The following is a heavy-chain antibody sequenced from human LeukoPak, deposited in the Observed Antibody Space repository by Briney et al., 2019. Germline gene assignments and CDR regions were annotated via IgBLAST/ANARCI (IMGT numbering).Heavy chain of an antibody. V-gene: IGHV1-69*06. D-gene: IGHD2-8*01. Sequence: ASVKVSCKASGGTFSSYAISWVRQAPGQGLEWMGGIIPIFGTANYAQKFQGRVTITADKSTSTAYMELSSLRSEDTAVYYCARDLMMEGRYFYHYMDVWGKGTTVTVSS. CDR1: GGTFSSYA. CDR2: IIPIFGTA. J-gene: IGHJ6*03. CDR3: ARDLMMEGRYFYHYMDV.